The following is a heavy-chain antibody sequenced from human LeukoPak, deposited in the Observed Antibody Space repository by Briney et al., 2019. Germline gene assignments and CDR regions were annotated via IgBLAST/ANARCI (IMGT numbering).Heavy chain of an antibody. CDR3: AREGTAGTNLNWFDP. CDR1: GGSISSYY. J-gene: IGHJ5*02. Sequence: SETLSLTCTVSGGSISSYYWSWIRRPPGKGVEWSGYISYSGSTNFNPSLKSRVTISVDTSKNQFSLKLSSVTAADTAVYYCAREGTAGTNLNWFDPWGQGTLVTVSS. CDR2: ISYSGST. D-gene: IGHD1-1*01. V-gene: IGHV4-59*01.